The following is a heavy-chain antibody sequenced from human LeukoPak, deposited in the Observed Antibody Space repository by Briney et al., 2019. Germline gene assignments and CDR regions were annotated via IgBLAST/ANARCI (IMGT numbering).Heavy chain of an antibody. CDR3: ASSSSWTHGDYYMDV. V-gene: IGHV3-53*01. CDR1: GFTVSSNY. D-gene: IGHD3-10*01. CDR2: IYSGGST. J-gene: IGHJ6*03. Sequence: GGSLRLSCAASGFTVSSNYMSWVRQAPGKGLEWVSVIYSGGSTYYADSVKGRFTISRDNSKNTLYLQMNSLRAEDTAVYYCASSSSWTHGDYYMDVWGKGTTVTVSS.